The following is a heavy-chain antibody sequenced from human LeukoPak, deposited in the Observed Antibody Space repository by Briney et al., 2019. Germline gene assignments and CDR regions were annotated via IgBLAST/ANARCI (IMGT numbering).Heavy chain of an antibody. CDR1: GYSFTSYW. D-gene: IGHD1-26*01. J-gene: IGHJ4*02. CDR2: IYPGDSDT. CDR3: AVHPTDSGSYCDY. V-gene: IGHV5-51*01. Sequence: GASLKISCKGSGYSFTSYWIGWVRQMPGKGLEWMGIIYPGDSDTRYSPSFQGQVTISADKSISTAYLQWISLKASDTAMYYCAVHPTDSGSYCDYWGQGTLVTVSS.